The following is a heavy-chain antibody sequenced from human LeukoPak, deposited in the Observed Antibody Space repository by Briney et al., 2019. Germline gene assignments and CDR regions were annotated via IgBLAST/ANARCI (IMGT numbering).Heavy chain of an antibody. CDR3: ARQNGAGYYYYFDS. V-gene: IGHV3-23*01. Sequence: PGGSLRLSCAASGFTFINYAMSWVRQAPGKGLEWVSAISGSGGSTFYADSVKGRFTISRDNAKNSLYLQMNSLRGEDTAVYYCARQNGAGYYYYFDSWGQGTLVSVSS. J-gene: IGHJ4*02. CDR2: ISGSGGST. CDR1: GFTFINYA. D-gene: IGHD3-22*01.